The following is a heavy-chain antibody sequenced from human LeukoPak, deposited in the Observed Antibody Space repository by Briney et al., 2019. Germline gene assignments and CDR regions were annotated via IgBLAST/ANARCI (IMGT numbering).Heavy chain of an antibody. CDR2: IYYSGNT. J-gene: IGHJ2*01. CDR1: GGSISSYY. CDR3: ARVPPYYYDSSGYNPEPRYWYFDL. Sequence: SETLSLTCTVSGGSISSYYWSWIRQPPGKGLEWIGYIYYSGNTNYNPSLKSRVTISVDTSKNQFSLKLSSVTAADTAVYYCARVPPYYYDSSGYNPEPRYWYFDLWGRGTLVTVSS. D-gene: IGHD3-22*01. V-gene: IGHV4-59*01.